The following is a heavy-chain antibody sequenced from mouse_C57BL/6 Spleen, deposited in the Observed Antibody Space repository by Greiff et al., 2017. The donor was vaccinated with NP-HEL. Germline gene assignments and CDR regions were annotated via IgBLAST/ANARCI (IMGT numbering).Heavy chain of an antibody. CDR3: ARSGGYGSSWDYAMDY. CDR2: IFPGSGST. CDR1: GYTFTDYY. D-gene: IGHD1-1*01. J-gene: IGHJ4*01. Sequence: QVQLQQSGPELVKPGASVKISCKASGYTFTDYYINWVKQRPGQGLEWIGWIFPGSGSTYYNEKFKGKATLTVDKSSSTAYMLLSSLTSEDSAVYFCARSGGYGSSWDYAMDYWGQGTSVTVSS. V-gene: IGHV1-75*01.